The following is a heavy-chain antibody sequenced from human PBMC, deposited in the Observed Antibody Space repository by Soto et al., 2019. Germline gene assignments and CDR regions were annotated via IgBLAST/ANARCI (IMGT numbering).Heavy chain of an antibody. CDR1: GGSISSGDYY. J-gene: IGHJ5*02. CDR3: ARDFADCSGGSCYSGWFDP. CDR2: IYYSGST. D-gene: IGHD2-15*01. V-gene: IGHV4-30-4*01. Sequence: PSETLSLTCTVSGGSISSGDYYWSWIRRPPGKGLEWIGYIYYSGSTYYNPSLKSRVTISVDTSKNQFSLKLSSVTAADTAVYYCARDFADCSGGSCYSGWFDPWGQGTLVTV.